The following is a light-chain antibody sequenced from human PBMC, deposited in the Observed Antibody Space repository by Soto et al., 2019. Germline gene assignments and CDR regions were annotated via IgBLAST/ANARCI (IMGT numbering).Light chain of an antibody. J-gene: IGKJ1*01. CDR3: QQSYSTPRT. Sequence: DIQMTQSPSSLSSSVGDRVTITCRASQSSSSYLNWYQQKQGKAPNXLIYAASSLQSGAPSRFSGIGSGTDLTITLSSLQPEDFETYDCQQSYSTPRTFGQGTKVDIK. CDR1: QSSSSY. CDR2: AAS. V-gene: IGKV1-39*01.